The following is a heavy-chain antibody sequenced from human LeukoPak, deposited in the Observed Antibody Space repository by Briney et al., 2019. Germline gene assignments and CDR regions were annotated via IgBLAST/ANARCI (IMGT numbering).Heavy chain of an antibody. V-gene: IGHV3-53*01. J-gene: IGHJ4*02. CDR1: RLSVSDDY. D-gene: IGHD3/OR15-3a*01. CDR3: ARAWTGDY. Sequence: GRSLRLSCAASRLSVSDDYITSGRQAPGKRLDWVSIIYHNGRTYYADFVKGRLTSARDNSKNTLKLQMNSLRVEDTAVYYCARAWTGDYWGQGTLVTVSS. CDR2: IYHNGRT.